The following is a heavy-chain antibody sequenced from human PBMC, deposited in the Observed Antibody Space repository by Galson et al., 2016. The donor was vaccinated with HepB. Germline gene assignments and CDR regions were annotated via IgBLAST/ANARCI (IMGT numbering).Heavy chain of an antibody. CDR2: ITRSGDAT. V-gene: IGHV3-23*01. CDR1: GLSFSNSG. Sequence: SLRLSCAASGLSFSNSGMSWVRQAPGRGLEWVSGITRSGDATHYADFVKGRFTISRDNSKNTPYLQVNSLRAEDTAVYYCAKDRTYFDWLLYFDYWGQGTLVTVSS. D-gene: IGHD3-9*01. J-gene: IGHJ4*02. CDR3: AKDRTYFDWLLYFDY.